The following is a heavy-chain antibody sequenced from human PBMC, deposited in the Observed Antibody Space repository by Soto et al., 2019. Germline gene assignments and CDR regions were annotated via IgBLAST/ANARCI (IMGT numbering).Heavy chain of an antibody. V-gene: IGHV3-23*01. CDR3: AKLDYDILTGYRPPYYYYGMDV. CDR1: GFTFSGYA. Sequence: GGSLRLSCAASGFTFSGYAMSWVRQAPGKGLEWVSIITGSGGKTYYADAVKGRFTISRDNSKNTLYLQMNSLRAEDTAVYYCAKLDYDILTGYRPPYYYYGMDVWGQGTTVTVSS. J-gene: IGHJ6*02. CDR2: ITGSGGKT. D-gene: IGHD3-9*01.